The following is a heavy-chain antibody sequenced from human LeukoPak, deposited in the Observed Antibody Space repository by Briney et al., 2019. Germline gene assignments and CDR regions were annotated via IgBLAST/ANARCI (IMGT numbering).Heavy chain of an antibody. J-gene: IGHJ4*02. CDR1: GYTFTSYG. V-gene: IGHV1-18*01. D-gene: IGHD3-22*01. Sequence: GASVTVSCKASGYTFTSYGISWVRQAPGQGLEWMGWISAYNGNTNYAQKLQGRVTMTTDTSTSTAYMELRSLRSDDTAVYYCARDPGGDDSSNVDYWGQGTLVTVSS. CDR2: ISAYNGNT. CDR3: ARDPGGDDSSNVDY.